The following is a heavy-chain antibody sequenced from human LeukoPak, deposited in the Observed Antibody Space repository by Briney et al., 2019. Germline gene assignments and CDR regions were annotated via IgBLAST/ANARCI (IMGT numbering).Heavy chain of an antibody. Sequence: GGSLRLSCAASGFTFSSYAMSWVRQAPGKGLEWVAIISNDGSRKYYAHSVEGRFTISRDNSKNTLYLQMDSLRAEDTAVYYCARDRAWNYFDYWGQGTLVTVST. J-gene: IGHJ4*02. V-gene: IGHV3-30*03. CDR1: GFTFSSYA. CDR2: ISNDGSRK. CDR3: ARDRAWNYFDY. D-gene: IGHD3-3*01.